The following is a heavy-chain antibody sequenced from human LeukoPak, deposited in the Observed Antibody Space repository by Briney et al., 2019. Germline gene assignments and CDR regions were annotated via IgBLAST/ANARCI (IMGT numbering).Heavy chain of an antibody. CDR3: AKGGYCSSTSCYVGWFDP. J-gene: IGHJ5*02. CDR1: GFTFSSYD. D-gene: IGHD2-2*01. V-gene: IGHV3-13*04. CDR2: IGTAADT. Sequence: GGSLRLSYAASGFTFSSYDMHWVRQATGKGLEWVSAIGTAADTYYPDSVKGRFTISRDNSKNTLFLQMNSLRAEDTAVYYCAKGGYCSSTSCYVGWFDPWGQGTLVTVSS.